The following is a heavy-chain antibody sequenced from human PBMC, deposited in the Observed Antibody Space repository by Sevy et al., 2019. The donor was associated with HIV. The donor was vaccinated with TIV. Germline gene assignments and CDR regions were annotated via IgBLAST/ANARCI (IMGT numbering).Heavy chain of an antibody. CDR2: IIPMFGTT. CDR3: ARERRDGNYFDY. D-gene: IGHD1-1*01. CDR1: GGTFSSYA. Sequence: ASVKVSCKASGGTFSSYAFSWVRQAPGQGLEWMGGIIPMFGTTNYAQKFQGRVTITADESTSTAYMELSSLRSEDTASYYCARERRDGNYFDYWGQGTLVTVSS. J-gene: IGHJ4*02. V-gene: IGHV1-69*13.